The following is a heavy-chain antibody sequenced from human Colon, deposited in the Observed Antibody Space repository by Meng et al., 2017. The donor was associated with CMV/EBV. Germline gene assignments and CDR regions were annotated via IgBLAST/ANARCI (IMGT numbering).Heavy chain of an antibody. V-gene: IGHV3-23*03. Sequence: GESLKISCAASGFIFNDYAMSWVRQAPGKGLEWVSVVYGGTGSTYYADSVKGRFIISRDNSTNTLHLQMSSLRADDTAVYYCAKGSWSGFYYYFDFWGQGTLVTVSS. D-gene: IGHD3-3*01. J-gene: IGHJ4*02. CDR3: AKGSWSGFYYYFDF. CDR2: VYGGTGST. CDR1: GFIFNDYA.